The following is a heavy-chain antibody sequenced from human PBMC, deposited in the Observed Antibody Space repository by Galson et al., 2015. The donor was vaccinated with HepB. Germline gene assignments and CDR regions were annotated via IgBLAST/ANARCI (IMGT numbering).Heavy chain of an antibody. J-gene: IGHJ5*02. D-gene: IGHD6-6*01. CDR3: AKSLAARLDWFDP. CDR2: ISSSGTYI. CDR1: GFTFSSYS. V-gene: IGHV3-21*01. Sequence: SLRLSCAASGFTFSSYSMNWVRQAPGKGLEWVSSISSSGTYIYYADSVQGRFTVSRDNAKNSLYLQMNSLRAEDTAVYYCAKSLAARLDWFDPWGQGTLVTVSS.